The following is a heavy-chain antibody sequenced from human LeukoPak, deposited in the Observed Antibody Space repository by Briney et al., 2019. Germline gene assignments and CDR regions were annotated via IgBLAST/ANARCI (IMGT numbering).Heavy chain of an antibody. J-gene: IGHJ4*02. Sequence: SGGSPRLSCAASGFTFSSYDMNWVRQAPGKGLEWVSYISPSSTRIDYAASVRGRFTISRDNAKRSLYLQMSSLRAEDTAVYYCTRMNYVSSGWGAPFDDWGQGTLVTVSS. V-gene: IGHV3-48*04. CDR1: GFTFSSYD. D-gene: IGHD3-16*01. CDR2: ISPSSTRI. CDR3: TRMNYVSSGWGAPFDD.